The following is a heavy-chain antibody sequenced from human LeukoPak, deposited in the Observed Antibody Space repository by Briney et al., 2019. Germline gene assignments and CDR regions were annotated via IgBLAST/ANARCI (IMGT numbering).Heavy chain of an antibody. CDR1: GGTFSSYA. Sequence: SVKVSCXASGGTFSSYAISWVRQAPGQGLVWMGRIIPIFGTANYAQKFQGRVTITTDESTSTAYMELSSLRSEDTAVYYCARVYYDSSGYSPWGQGTLVTVSS. J-gene: IGHJ5*02. CDR3: ARVYYDSSGYSP. CDR2: IIPIFGTA. V-gene: IGHV1-69*05. D-gene: IGHD3-22*01.